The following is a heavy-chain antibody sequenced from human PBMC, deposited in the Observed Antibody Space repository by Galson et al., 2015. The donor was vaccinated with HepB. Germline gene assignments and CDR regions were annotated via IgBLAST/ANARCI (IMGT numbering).Heavy chain of an antibody. D-gene: IGHD3-22*01. CDR1: GYTFTSYG. V-gene: IGHV1-18*04. CDR2: ISAYNGNT. Sequence: SCKASGYTFTSYGISWVRQAPGQGLEWMGWISAYNGNTNYAQKLQGRVTMTTDTSTSTAYMELRSLRSDDTAVYYCARVQITMIVVVQAWFDPWGQGTLVTVSS. J-gene: IGHJ5*02. CDR3: ARVQITMIVVVQAWFDP.